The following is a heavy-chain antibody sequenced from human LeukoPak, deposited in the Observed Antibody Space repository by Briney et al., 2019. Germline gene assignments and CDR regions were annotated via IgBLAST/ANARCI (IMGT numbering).Heavy chain of an antibody. V-gene: IGHV1-69*05. D-gene: IGHD7-27*01. CDR2: IIPIFGTA. CDR1: GVTFSSYA. Sequence: GSSVKVSCKASGVTFSSYAISWVRQAPGQGLEWMGGIIPIFGTANYAPKFPGRVTITTDESTSTAYMELSSLRSEDTAVYYCATGFSNRGRDYWGQGTLVTVSS. J-gene: IGHJ4*02. CDR3: ATGFSNRGRDY.